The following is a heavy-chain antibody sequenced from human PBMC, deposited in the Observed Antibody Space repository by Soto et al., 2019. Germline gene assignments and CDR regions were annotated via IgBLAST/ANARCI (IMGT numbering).Heavy chain of an antibody. CDR3: TRDVVGNDY. J-gene: IGHJ4*02. CDR1: GFTFSSYW. D-gene: IGHD2-15*01. V-gene: IGHV3-7*01. Sequence: GGSLRLSCAASGFTFSSYWMSWVLQAPGKGLEWVAKIKQDGSEKYYVDSVKVRFTISRDNAKNSLYLQMKSLRAEDTAVYCCTRDVVGNDYWGQGTLVTVSS. CDR2: IKQDGSEK.